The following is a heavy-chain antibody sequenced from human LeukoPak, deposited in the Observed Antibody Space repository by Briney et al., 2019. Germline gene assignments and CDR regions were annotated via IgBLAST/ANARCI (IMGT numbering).Heavy chain of an antibody. D-gene: IGHD3-22*01. Sequence: SETLSLTCAVYGGSFSGYYWSWIRQPPGKGLEWIGEINHSGSTNYNPSLKSRVTISVDTSKNQFSLKLSSVTAADTAVYYCARDNGDDTSGPLDYWGQGTLVTVSS. CDR1: GGSFSGYY. V-gene: IGHV4-34*01. CDR2: INHSGST. J-gene: IGHJ4*02. CDR3: ARDNGDDTSGPLDY.